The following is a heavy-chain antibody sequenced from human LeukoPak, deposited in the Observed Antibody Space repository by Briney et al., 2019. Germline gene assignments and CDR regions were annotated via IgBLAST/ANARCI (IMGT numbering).Heavy chain of an antibody. J-gene: IGHJ6*03. D-gene: IGHD6-13*01. CDR1: GSTFSSYE. Sequence: PGGSPRLSCAASGSTFSSYEMNWVRQAPGKGLEWVSYISSSGSTIYYADSVKGRFTISRDNAKNSLYLQMNSLRAEDTTVYDCAGPRGSSNDCYYYYMDVWGKGTKVTVSS. CDR3: AGPRGSSNDCYYYYMDV. CDR2: ISSSGSTI. V-gene: IGHV3-48*03.